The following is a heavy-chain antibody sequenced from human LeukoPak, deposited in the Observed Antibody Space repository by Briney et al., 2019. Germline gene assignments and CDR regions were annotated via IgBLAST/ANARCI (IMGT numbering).Heavy chain of an antibody. D-gene: IGHD5-18*01. CDR1: GGSISPYY. CDR2: IYYTGST. CDR3: VKNGYTYGPFDY. Sequence: SKTLSLTCTVSGGSISPYYWSWIRQPPGKGLEWIGYIYYTGSTNYNPSFTSRVTMSVDTSKNQFSLKLSSVTAADTAVYYCVKNGYTYGPFDYWGQGTQVTVSS. J-gene: IGHJ4*02. V-gene: IGHV4-59*08.